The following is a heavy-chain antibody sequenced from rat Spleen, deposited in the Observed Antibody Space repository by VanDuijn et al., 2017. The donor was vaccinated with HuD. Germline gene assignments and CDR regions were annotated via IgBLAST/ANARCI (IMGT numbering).Heavy chain of an antibody. J-gene: IGHJ4*01. Sequence: EVQLVESGGGLVQPGRSMQLSCAASGFTLSTFYMAWVRQAPTRGLEWVASISTGGGNTYYRESVKGRFTISRDNAKSTLYLQMDSLRSEDTATYYCTREDWVLDVWGQGASVTVSS. D-gene: IGHD4-2*01. CDR1: GFTLSTFY. CDR2: ISTGGGNT. CDR3: TREDWVLDV. V-gene: IGHV5-25*01.